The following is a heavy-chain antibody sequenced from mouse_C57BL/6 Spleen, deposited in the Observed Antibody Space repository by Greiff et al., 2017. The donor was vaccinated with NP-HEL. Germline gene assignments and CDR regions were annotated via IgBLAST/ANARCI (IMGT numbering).Heavy chain of an antibody. CDR1: GFTFSSYT. V-gene: IGHV5-9*01. Sequence: DVMLVESGGGLVKPGGSLKLSCAASGFTFSSYTMSWVRQTPEKRLEWVATISGGGGNTYYPDSVKGRFTISRDNAKNTLYLQMSSLRSEDTALYYCARMAYYSNYEDAMDYWGQGTSVTVSS. CDR2: ISGGGGNT. J-gene: IGHJ4*01. CDR3: ARMAYYSNYEDAMDY. D-gene: IGHD2-5*01.